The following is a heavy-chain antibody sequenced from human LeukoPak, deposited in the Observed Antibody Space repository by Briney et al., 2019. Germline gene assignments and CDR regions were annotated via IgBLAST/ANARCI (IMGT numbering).Heavy chain of an antibody. J-gene: IGHJ4*02. Sequence: PVGSLRLSCEASGVTFSNYGIHWVRQAPGKGLEWGAVISYDGSNKHYADSLKGRFTISKDNSRNTLYLQMNSLKTEDTAVYYCAKDQIAREWRGGEEPAYWGQGTLVTVPS. D-gene: IGHD1-14*01. V-gene: IGHV3-30*18. CDR3: AKDQIAREWRGGEEPAY. CDR2: ISYDGSNK. CDR1: GVTFSNYG.